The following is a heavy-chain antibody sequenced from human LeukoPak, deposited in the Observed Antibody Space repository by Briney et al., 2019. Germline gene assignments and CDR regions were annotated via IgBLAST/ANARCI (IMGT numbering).Heavy chain of an antibody. CDR2: IYPGDSDT. J-gene: IGHJ4*02. CDR3: ATSGPYGHDFRVWAYYFDY. CDR1: GYSFTSYW. D-gene: IGHD3-3*01. Sequence: GESLKISCKGSGYSFTSYWIGWVRQMPGKGVEWMGIIYPGDSDTRYSPSFQGQVTISADKSISTAYMQWSSLKASDTAMYYCATSGPYGHDFRVWAYYFDYWGQGTLVTVSS. V-gene: IGHV5-51*01.